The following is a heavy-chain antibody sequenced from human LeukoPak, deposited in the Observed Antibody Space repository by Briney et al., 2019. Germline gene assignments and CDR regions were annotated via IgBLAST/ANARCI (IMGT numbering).Heavy chain of an antibody. J-gene: IGHJ4*02. V-gene: IGHV3-30*04. CDR2: IGSDGAKK. D-gene: IGHD5/OR15-5a*01. Sequence: GGSLRLSCVASGFIFSDHAFHWVRQSPDKGLEWVALIGSDGAKKYYADSVQGRFTVSRENSKNTLFLQMNTVRADDTAVYFCARQMTSTRLFDSWGQGTLVTVSS. CDR3: ARQMTSTRLFDS. CDR1: GFIFSDHA.